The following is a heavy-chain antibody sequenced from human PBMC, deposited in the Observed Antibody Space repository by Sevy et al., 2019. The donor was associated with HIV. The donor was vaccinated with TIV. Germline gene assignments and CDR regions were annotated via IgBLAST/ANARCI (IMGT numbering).Heavy chain of an antibody. J-gene: IGHJ4*02. D-gene: IGHD3-9*01. V-gene: IGHV3-74*01. CDR3: ARDSLLRYFDW. CDR1: GFTFSSYW. Sequence: GGSLRLSCAASGFTFSSYWMHWVRQAPGKGLVWISRINSDGSSTSYADSVKGRFTISRDNAKNTLYLQMNSLRAEDTAVYYSARDSLLRYFDWWGQGTLVTVSS. CDR2: INSDGSST.